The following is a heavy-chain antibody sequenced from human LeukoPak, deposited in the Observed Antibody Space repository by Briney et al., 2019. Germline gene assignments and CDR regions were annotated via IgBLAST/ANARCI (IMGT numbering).Heavy chain of an antibody. CDR2: ISGSSSTI. D-gene: IGHD2-2*01. V-gene: IGHV3-48*01. J-gene: IGHJ4*02. Sequence: PGGSLRLSCAASGFTFSSYSMNWVRQAPGKGLEWVSYISGSSSTIYYADSVKGRFTISRDNAKNSLYLQMNRLRAEDTAVYYCARDCVSTSCYDYWGQGTLVTVSS. CDR3: ARDCVSTSCYDY. CDR1: GFTFSSYS.